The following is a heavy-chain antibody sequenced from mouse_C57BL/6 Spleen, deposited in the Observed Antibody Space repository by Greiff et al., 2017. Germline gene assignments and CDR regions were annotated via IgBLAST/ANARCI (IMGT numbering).Heavy chain of an antibody. CDR1: GYTFTGYW. CDR3: ARDYGSSYAMDY. J-gene: IGHJ4*01. Sequence: QVQLQQSGAELMKPGASVKLSCKATGYTFTGYWIEWVKQRPGHGLEWIGEILPGSGSTNYNEKFKGKATFTADTSSNTAYMQLSILTTEDSAIYYWARDYGSSYAMDYWGQGTSVTVSS. D-gene: IGHD1-1*01. V-gene: IGHV1-9*01. CDR2: ILPGSGST.